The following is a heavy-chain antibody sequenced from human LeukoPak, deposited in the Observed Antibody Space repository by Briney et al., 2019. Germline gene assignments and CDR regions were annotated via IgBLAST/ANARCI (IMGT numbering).Heavy chain of an antibody. CDR3: ARTETLWFGELFPDY. CDR1: GFTFSSYW. J-gene: IGHJ4*02. CDR2: IKQDGSEK. D-gene: IGHD3-10*01. Sequence: PGGSLRLSCAASGFTFSSYWMSWVRQAPGKGLQWVASIKQDGSEKYYVDSVKGRFTISRDNAKNSLYLQMNSLRAEDTAVYYCARTETLWFGELFPDYWGQGTLVTVSS. V-gene: IGHV3-7*01.